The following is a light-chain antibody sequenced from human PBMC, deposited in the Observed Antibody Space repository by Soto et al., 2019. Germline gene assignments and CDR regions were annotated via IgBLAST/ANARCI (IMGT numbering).Light chain of an antibody. CDR3: QQTYTAPFT. Sequence: DIQMTQSPSTLTASVGDSVTLTCRGSQRLFSFLNWYQQAPGRAPKLLISTAYKLQSGVPSRFSGSESGTEFTLTISSLQPEDFAVYFCQQTYTAPFTFGPGTKVDVK. CDR2: TAY. CDR1: QRLFSF. J-gene: IGKJ3*01. V-gene: IGKV1-39*01.